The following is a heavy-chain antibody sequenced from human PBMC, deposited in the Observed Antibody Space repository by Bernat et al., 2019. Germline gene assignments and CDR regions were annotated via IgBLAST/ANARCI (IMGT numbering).Heavy chain of an antibody. CDR3: TIEYLYDS. J-gene: IGHJ5*01. V-gene: IGHV3-73*02. D-gene: IGHD2-2*01. CDR1: GFTFSGSA. CDR2: IRSKANGYAT. Sequence: EVQLVASGGGLVQPGGSLKLSCAASGFTFSGSARHWVRQASGKGLEWVGRIRSKANGYATAYEASVKGRFSISRDDSRNTAYLQMNGVKSEDTAVYYCTIEYLYDSWGQGTLVTVSS.